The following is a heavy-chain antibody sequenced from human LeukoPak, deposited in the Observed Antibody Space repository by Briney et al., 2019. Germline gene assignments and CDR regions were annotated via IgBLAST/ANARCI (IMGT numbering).Heavy chain of an antibody. CDR3: ARHYDLGPFDY. CDR1: GYSFTSYW. J-gene: IGHJ4*02. CDR2: IYPGDSDT. Sequence: GESLKISCKGSGYSFTSYWIGWVRQMPGKGLEWMGIIYPGDSDTRYSPSFQGQVTISADKSINTASLQWSSLRASDSATYYCARHYDLGPFDYWGQGTLVTVSS. V-gene: IGHV5-51*01. D-gene: IGHD3-3*01.